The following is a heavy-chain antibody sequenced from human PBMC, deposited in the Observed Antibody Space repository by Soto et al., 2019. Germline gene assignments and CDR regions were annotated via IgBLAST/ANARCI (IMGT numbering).Heavy chain of an antibody. D-gene: IGHD2-15*01. CDR2: VLYDGSNQ. CDR3: AREVEGMDV. CDR1: GSTFSSYA. J-gene: IGHJ6*02. V-gene: IGHV3-30-3*01. Sequence: QVQLVESGGGVVQPGRSLRLSCAASGSTFSSYAMHWVRQAPGKGLEWVAVVLYDGSNQYYADSVKGRFTSSRDNAKNTVYLEMNSLRAEDTGVYYCAREVEGMDVWGQGSTVTVSS.